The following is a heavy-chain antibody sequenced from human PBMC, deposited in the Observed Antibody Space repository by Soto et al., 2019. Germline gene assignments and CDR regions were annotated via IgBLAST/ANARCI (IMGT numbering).Heavy chain of an antibody. V-gene: IGHV4-34*01. CDR3: ARFSDHYGGNPVAF. Sequence: ETLPLTCAFYGGAFSPRCCGWFRQPPGKGLEWIREINHSGSTKYNPSLKSRVTIPLDTPKTQFSLKLRSVTAADTAVYYCARFSDHYGGNPVAFWGHGTLV. J-gene: IGHJ5*01. D-gene: IGHD4-17*01. CDR2: INHSGST. CDR1: GGAFSPRC.